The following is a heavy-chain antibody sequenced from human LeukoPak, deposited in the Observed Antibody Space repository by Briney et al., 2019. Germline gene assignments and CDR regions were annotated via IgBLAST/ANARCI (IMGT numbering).Heavy chain of an antibody. D-gene: IGHD2-8*01. Sequence: GGSLRLSCLASGFTFSSYEMNWVRQAPGKGLEWVAVISYDGSNKYYADSVKGRFTISRDNSKNTLYLQMNSLRAEDTAVYYCARSRAQTKYYYYGMDVWGQGTTVTVSS. CDR2: ISYDGSNK. CDR3: ARSRAQTKYYYYGMDV. CDR1: GFTFSSYE. J-gene: IGHJ6*02. V-gene: IGHV3-30*04.